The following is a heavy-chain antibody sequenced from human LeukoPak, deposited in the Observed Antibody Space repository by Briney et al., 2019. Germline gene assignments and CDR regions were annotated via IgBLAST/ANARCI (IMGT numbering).Heavy chain of an antibody. V-gene: IGHV4-59*01. CDR3: ARTVNYYGSGSYYTSASSGWYEIDY. CDR2: IYYSGST. CDR1: GGSISSYY. J-gene: IGHJ4*02. Sequence: SETLSLTCTVSGGSISSYYWSWIRQPPGKGLEWIGYIYYSGSTNYNPSLKSRVTISVDTSKNQFSLKLSSVTAADTAVYHCARTVNYYGSGSYYTSASSGWYEIDYWGQGTLVTVSS. D-gene: IGHD3-10*01.